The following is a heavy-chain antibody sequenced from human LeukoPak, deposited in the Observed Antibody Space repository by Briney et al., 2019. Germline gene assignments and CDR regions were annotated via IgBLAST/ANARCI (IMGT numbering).Heavy chain of an antibody. CDR1: GFTFSSYV. D-gene: IGHD3-10*01. CDR2: ISYDGSNE. Sequence: GGSLRLSCAASGFTFSSYVMHWVRQAPGKGLEWVAIISYDGSNEYYADSVKGRFTISRDNSKNTLYLQMNSLKTEDTAVYYCTTDRRRVVRGTSLSFDIWGQGTMVTVSS. CDR3: TTDRRRVVRGTSLSFDI. J-gene: IGHJ3*02. V-gene: IGHV3-30*04.